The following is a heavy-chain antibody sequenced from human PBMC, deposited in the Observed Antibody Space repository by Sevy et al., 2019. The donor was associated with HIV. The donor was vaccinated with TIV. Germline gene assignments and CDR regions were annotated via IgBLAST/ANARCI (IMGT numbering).Heavy chain of an antibody. Sequence: GGSLRLSCAASGFTFDDYAMHWVRQAPGKGLEWVSGISWNSGSIGYAHSVKGRFTISRDNAKNSLYLQMNSLRAEDTALYYCAKDFDYGSGSLYYFDYWGQGTLVTVSS. CDR2: ISWNSGSI. CDR3: AKDFDYGSGSLYYFDY. D-gene: IGHD3-10*01. CDR1: GFTFDDYA. V-gene: IGHV3-9*01. J-gene: IGHJ4*02.